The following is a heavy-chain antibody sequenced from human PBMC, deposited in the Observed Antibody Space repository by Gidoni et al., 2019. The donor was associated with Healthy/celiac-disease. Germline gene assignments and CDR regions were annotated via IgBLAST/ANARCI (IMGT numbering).Heavy chain of an antibody. D-gene: IGHD5-12*01. CDR1: GGTFSSYA. V-gene: IGHV1-69*01. CDR2: IIPIFGTA. J-gene: IGHJ5*02. CDR3: ARGEADGYTLLTDWFDP. Sequence: QVQLVQSGAEVKKPGSSVKVSCKASGGTFSSYAISWVRQAPGQGLEWMGGIIPIFGTANYAQKFQGRVTITADESTSTAYMELSSLRSEDTAVYYCARGEADGYTLLTDWFDPWGQGTLVTVSS.